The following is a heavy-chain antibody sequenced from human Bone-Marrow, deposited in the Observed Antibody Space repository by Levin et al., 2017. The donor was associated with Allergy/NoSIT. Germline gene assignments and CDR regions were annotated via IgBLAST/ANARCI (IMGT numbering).Heavy chain of an antibody. D-gene: IGHD6-6*01. CDR3: AKGSRSSIAARWGNWFDP. CDR2: ISGSGGST. Sequence: GGSLRLSCAASGFTFSSYAMSWVRQAPGKGLEWVSAISGSGGSTYYADSVKGRFTISRDNSKNTLYLQMNSLRAEDTAVYYCAKGSRSSIAARWGNWFDPWGQGTLVTVSS. V-gene: IGHV3-23*01. J-gene: IGHJ5*02. CDR1: GFTFSSYA.